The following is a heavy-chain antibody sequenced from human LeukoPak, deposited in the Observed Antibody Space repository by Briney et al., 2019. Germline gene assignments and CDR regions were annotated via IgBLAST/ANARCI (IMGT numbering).Heavy chain of an antibody. V-gene: IGHV1-2*02. Sequence: ASVKVSCKASGYTFINYGISWVRQAPGQGLEWMGWINPNSGGTNYAQKFQGRVTMTRDTSISTAYMELSRLRSDDTAVYYCARDLAYCGGDCYSPAGYWGQGTLVTVSS. CDR3: ARDLAYCGGDCYSPAGY. CDR2: INPNSGGT. CDR1: GYTFINYG. D-gene: IGHD2-21*01. J-gene: IGHJ4*02.